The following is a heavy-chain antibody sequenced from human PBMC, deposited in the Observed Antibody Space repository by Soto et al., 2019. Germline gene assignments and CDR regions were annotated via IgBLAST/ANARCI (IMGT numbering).Heavy chain of an antibody. CDR3: ARDPFSRLIAVAGILYYYGMDV. CDR1: GGTFSSYA. V-gene: IGHV1-69*13. J-gene: IGHJ6*02. D-gene: IGHD6-19*01. CDR2: IIPIFGTA. Sequence: SVKVSCKASGGTFSSYAISWVRQAPGQGLEWMGGIIPIFGTANYAQKFQGRVTITADESTSTAYMELSSLRSEDTAVYYCARDPFSRLIAVAGILYYYGMDVWGQGTTVTVSS.